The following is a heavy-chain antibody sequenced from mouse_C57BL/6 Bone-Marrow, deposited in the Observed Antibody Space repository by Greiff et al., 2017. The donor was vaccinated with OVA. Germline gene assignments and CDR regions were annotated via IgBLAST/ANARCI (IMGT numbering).Heavy chain of an antibody. CDR3: ARNYYGSSFDFDY. V-gene: IGHV1-78*01. J-gene: IGHJ2*01. Sequence: QVQLQQSDAELVKPGASVKISCKASGYTFTDHTIHWMKQRPEQGLEWIGYIYPRDGSTNYNEKFKGKATLTADKSSSTAYMQLNSLTSEDSAVYFCARNYYGSSFDFDYWGQGTTLTVSS. CDR2: IYPRDGST. D-gene: IGHD1-1*01. CDR1: GYTFTDHT.